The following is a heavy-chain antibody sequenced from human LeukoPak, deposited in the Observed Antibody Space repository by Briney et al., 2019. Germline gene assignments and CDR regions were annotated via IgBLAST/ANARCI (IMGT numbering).Heavy chain of an antibody. CDR2: ISSSSSYI. CDR3: ARDLYGDYDVCFDF. V-gene: IGHV3-21*01. D-gene: IGHD4-17*01. J-gene: IGHJ4*02. CDR1: GFTFNSYS. Sequence: GGSLRLSCAASGFTFNSYSINWVRQAPGKRLEWVSSISSSSSYIYYADSVKGRFTISRDNAKNSLYLQMNSLRAEDTAVYYCARDLYGDYDVCFDFWGQGTLVTVSS.